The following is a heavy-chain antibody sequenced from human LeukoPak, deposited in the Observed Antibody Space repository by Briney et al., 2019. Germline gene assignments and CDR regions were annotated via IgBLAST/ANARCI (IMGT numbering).Heavy chain of an antibody. V-gene: IGHV3-23*01. J-gene: IGHJ4*02. D-gene: IGHD3-22*01. CDR3: AKLGGYYDNSASRYFDY. CDR1: GFTFSSYG. Sequence: GGSLRLSCAASGFTFSSYGMHWVRQAPGKGLEWVSAIGLRSGSTYYADSVKGRFTISRDNSKNTVYLQMNSLRADDTAVYYCAKLGGYYDNSASRYFDYWGQGTLVTVSS. CDR2: IGLRSGST.